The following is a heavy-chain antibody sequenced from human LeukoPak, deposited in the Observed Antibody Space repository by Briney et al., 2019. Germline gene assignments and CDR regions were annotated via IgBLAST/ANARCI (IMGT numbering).Heavy chain of an antibody. Sequence: GGSLRLSCAASGFTFSDYYMSWIRQAPGKGLEWVSYISHTGTVKSYADSVKGRFTISRDNSKNTLHLQMSSLRDEDTAVYYCVKLGYCGGDCYYFDYWGQGTLVTVSS. CDR1: GFTFSDYY. CDR3: VKLGYCGGDCYYFDY. D-gene: IGHD2-21*02. V-gene: IGHV3-11*01. CDR2: ISHTGTVK. J-gene: IGHJ4*02.